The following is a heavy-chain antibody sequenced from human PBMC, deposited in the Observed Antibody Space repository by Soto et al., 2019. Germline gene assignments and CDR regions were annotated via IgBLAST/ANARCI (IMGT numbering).Heavy chain of an antibody. V-gene: IGHV4-31*03. CDR1: GGSISSGGYY. CDR3: ARVLIKPPGYYYYYYMDV. D-gene: IGHD3-10*01. J-gene: IGHJ6*03. Sequence: SETLSLTCTVSGGSISSGGYYWSWIRQHPGKGLEWIGYIYYSGSTYYNPSLKSRVTISVNTSKNQFSLKLSSVTAADTAVYYCARVLIKPPGYYYYYYMDVWGKGTTVTVSS. CDR2: IYYSGST.